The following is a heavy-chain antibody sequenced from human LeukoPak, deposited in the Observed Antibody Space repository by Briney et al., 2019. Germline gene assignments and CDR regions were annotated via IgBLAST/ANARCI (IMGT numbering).Heavy chain of an antibody. CDR3: VRGAPYGPLTPGWFDY. CDR1: GFTFSSYA. CDR2: ISYDGSNK. D-gene: IGHD4-17*01. V-gene: IGHV3-30-3*01. Sequence: PGGSLRLSCAASGFTFSSYAMHWVRQAPGKGLEWVAVISYDGSNKYYADSVKGRFTISRDNSKNTLYLQMNSLRAEDTAVYYCVRGAPYGPLTPGWFDYWGQGTLVTVSS. J-gene: IGHJ4*02.